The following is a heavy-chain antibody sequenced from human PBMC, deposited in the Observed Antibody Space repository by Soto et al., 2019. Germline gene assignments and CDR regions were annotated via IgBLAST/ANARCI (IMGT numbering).Heavy chain of an antibody. CDR1: SGSISSSNW. D-gene: IGHD3-3*01. CDR2: IYHSGST. V-gene: IGHV4-4*02. Sequence: PSETLSLTCAVSSGSISSSNWWSWVRQPPGKGLEWIGEIYHSGSTNYNPSLKSRVTISVDKSKNQFSLKLSSVTAADTAVYYCARVETEWLFNHYYYYMDVWGKGTTVTVSS. CDR3: ARVETEWLFNHYYYYMDV. J-gene: IGHJ6*03.